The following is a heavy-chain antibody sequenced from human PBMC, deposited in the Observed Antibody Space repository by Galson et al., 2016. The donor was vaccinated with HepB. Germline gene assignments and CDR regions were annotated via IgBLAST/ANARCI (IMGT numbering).Heavy chain of an antibody. Sequence: SVKVSCKASGYSFTNSGINWVRQAPGQGLEWMGWISGHSGNTHFAEEFQDRVTMTTDTSTSTAYMELRTLRSGDTAMYYCARGGFDILTTWGQGTLVIVSS. D-gene: IGHD3-9*01. V-gene: IGHV1-18*01. CDR2: ISGHSGNT. CDR1: GYSFTNSG. J-gene: IGHJ1*01. CDR3: ARGGFDILTT.